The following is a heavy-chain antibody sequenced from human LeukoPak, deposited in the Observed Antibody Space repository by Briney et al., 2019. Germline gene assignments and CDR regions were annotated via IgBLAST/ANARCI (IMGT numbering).Heavy chain of an antibody. CDR3: ARAEAYCGGDCYSDWFDP. D-gene: IGHD2-21*01. CDR1: GYTFTNYD. Sequence: ASVKVSCKASGYTFTNYDINWVRQATAQGREGMGWMNPNSGNTGYAHKFQGRVTITRNTSISTAYLDLRSLSSEDTAVYYCARAEAYCGGDCYSDWFDPWGQGTLVTVSS. J-gene: IGHJ5*02. CDR2: MNPNSGNT. V-gene: IGHV1-8*03.